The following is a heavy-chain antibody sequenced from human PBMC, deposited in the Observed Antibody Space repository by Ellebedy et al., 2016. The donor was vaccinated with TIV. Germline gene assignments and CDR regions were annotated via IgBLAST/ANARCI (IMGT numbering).Heavy chain of an antibody. CDR2: ISAYNGNT. V-gene: IGHV1-18*01. Sequence: ASVKVSCXASGYTFTSYGISWVRQAPGQGLEWMGWISAYNGNTNYAQKLQGRVTMTTDTSTSTAYMELRSLRSDDTAVYYCARDNKVAGAFDYWGQGTLVTVSS. CDR3: ARDNKVAGAFDY. J-gene: IGHJ4*02. CDR1: GYTFTSYG. D-gene: IGHD6-19*01.